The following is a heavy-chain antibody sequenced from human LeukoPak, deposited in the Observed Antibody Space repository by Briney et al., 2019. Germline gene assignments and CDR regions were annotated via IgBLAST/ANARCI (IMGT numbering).Heavy chain of an antibody. V-gene: IGHV4-4*07. J-gene: IGHJ6*02. D-gene: IGHD3-22*01. Sequence: SETLSLTCTVSGGSISSYYWSWIRQPAGKGLEWIGRIYTSGSTNYNPSLKRRVTMSVDTSKNQFSLKLSSVTAADTAVYYCARDRKYCDDSGGYSPSYCYGLDVWGQGTTVTVSS. CDR2: IYTSGST. CDR1: GGSISSYY. CDR3: ARDRKYCDDSGGYSPSYCYGLDV.